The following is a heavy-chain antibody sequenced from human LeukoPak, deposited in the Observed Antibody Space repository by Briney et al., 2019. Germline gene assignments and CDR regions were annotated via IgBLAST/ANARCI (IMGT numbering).Heavy chain of an antibody. V-gene: IGHV6-1*01. CDR2: TFHRSKWYN. J-gene: IGHJ4*02. D-gene: IGHD3-3*01. CDR1: GDSVSSNSSA. Sequence: PSQTLSLTCAISGDSVSSNSSAWNWVRQSPARGLEWLVSTFHRSKWYNYYAVFVKSRITINPDTSKNQFSLQLNSVTPEDTAVYYCTRETSLRYYDFWSGWDYWGQGTLVTVSS. CDR3: TRETSLRYYDFWSGWDY.